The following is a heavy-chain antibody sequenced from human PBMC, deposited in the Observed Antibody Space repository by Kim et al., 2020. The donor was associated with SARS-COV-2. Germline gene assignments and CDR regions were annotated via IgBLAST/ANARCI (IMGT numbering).Heavy chain of an antibody. J-gene: IGHJ4*02. CDR1: GFTFDDYV. Sequence: GGSLRLSCAASGFTFDDYVMHWVRQAPGKGLEWVSGISRNSGSIGYADSVKGRFTISRDNAKNSLYLQMNSLRAEDTALYYCAKGNSGVPAAICVYSYGYDYWGQGTLVTVSS. D-gene: IGHD5-18*01. CDR3: AKGNSGVPAAICVYSYGYDY. V-gene: IGHV3-9*01. CDR2: ISRNSGSI.